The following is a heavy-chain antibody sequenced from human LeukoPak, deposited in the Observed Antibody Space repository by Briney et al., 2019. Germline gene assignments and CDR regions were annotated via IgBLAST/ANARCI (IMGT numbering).Heavy chain of an antibody. CDR3: ARRSGYDILTGTGHYYYYMDV. V-gene: IGHV1-18*01. CDR2: ISASKGNT. CDR1: GYTFTSYG. J-gene: IGHJ6*03. Sequence: ASVRVSCKASGYTFTSYGISWVRQAPGQGLEWMGWISASKGNTNYAQKLQGRVTMTTDTSTSTAYMELRSLRSDDTAVYYCARRSGYDILTGTGHYYYYMDVWGKGTTVTVSS. D-gene: IGHD3-9*01.